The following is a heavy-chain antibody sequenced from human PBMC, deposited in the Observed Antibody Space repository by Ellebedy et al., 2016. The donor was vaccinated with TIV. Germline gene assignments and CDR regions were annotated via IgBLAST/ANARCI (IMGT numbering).Heavy chain of an antibody. D-gene: IGHD2-15*01. Sequence: SETLSLTCAVPGGSISSGDYYWSWIRQSPGKGLEWVGYIYHSGSIDYNPSLKSRVTISADTSKNQFSLRLSSVTATDSGVYYCVRGCSVSCYYYWALDVWGQGTTVTISS. J-gene: IGHJ6*02. V-gene: IGHV4-30-4*01. CDR2: IYHSGSI. CDR3: VRGCSVSCYYYWALDV. CDR1: GGSISSGDYY.